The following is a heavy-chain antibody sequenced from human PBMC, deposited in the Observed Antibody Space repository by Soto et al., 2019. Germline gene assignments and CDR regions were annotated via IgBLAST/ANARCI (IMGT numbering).Heavy chain of an antibody. V-gene: IGHV1-69*13. Sequence: SVKVSCKASGGTFSSYAISWVRQAPGQGLEWMGGIIPIFGTANYAQKFQGRVTITADESTSTAYMELSSLRSEDTAVYYCAKDIVVVRGYGMDVWGQGTTVTVS. D-gene: IGHD2-15*01. CDR2: IIPIFGTA. CDR3: AKDIVVVRGYGMDV. J-gene: IGHJ6*02. CDR1: GGTFSSYA.